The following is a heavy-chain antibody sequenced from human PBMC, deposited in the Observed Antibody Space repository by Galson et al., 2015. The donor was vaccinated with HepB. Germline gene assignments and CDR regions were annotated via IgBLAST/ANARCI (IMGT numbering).Heavy chain of an antibody. CDR3: ARAPYYYGSGREGADY. J-gene: IGHJ4*02. Sequence: SLRLSCAASGFTFSSYAMHWVRQAPGKGLEWVAVISYDGSNKYYADSVKGRFTISRDNSKNTLYLQMNSLRAEDTAVYYCARAPYYYGSGREGADYWGQGTLVTVSS. CDR1: GFTFSSYA. D-gene: IGHD3-10*01. V-gene: IGHV3-30*04. CDR2: ISYDGSNK.